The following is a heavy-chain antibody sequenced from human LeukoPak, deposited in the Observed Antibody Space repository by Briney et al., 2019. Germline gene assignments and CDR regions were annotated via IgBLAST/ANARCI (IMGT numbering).Heavy chain of an antibody. D-gene: IGHD1-1*01. V-gene: IGHV3-23*01. CDR1: GLTFSSFA. Sequence: GGSLRLSCAASGLTFSSFATSWVPQAPGKGLESVSAISGSGGSTYYAGSVKGRFTISRDNSKNTLYLQMNSLRAEDTAVYYCANHNEQYYYYGMDVWGQGTTVTVSS. CDR3: ANHNEQYYYYGMDV. CDR2: ISGSGGST. J-gene: IGHJ6*02.